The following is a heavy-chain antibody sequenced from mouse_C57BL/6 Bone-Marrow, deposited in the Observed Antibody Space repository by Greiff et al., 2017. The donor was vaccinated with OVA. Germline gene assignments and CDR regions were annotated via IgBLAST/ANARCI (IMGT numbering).Heavy chain of an antibody. D-gene: IGHD3-2*02. CDR2: IYPSDSET. CDR3: ARSGSSGYPYYFDY. V-gene: IGHV1-61*01. J-gene: IGHJ2*01. Sequence: QVQLQQPGAELVRPGSSVKLSCKASGYTFTSYWLDWVKQRPGQGLAWIGNIYPSDSETHYNQKFKDKATLTVDKSSSTAYMQLSSLTSEDSAVYYCARSGSSGYPYYFDYWGQGTTLTVSS. CDR1: GYTFTSYW.